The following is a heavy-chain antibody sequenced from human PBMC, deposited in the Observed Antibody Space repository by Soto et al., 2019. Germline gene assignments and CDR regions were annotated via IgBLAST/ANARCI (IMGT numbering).Heavy chain of an antibody. CDR3: ARAKLDQYYYYYGMDV. D-gene: IGHD3-3*01. J-gene: IGHJ6*02. CDR1: GYSFTSYW. CDR2: IDPSDSYI. V-gene: IGHV5-10-1*01. Sequence: GESLKISCKGSGYSFTSYWISWVRQMPGKGLEWMGRIDPSDSYINYSPSFQGHVTISADKSISTAYLQWSSLKASDTAMYYCARAKLDQYYYYYGMDVWGQGTTVTVSS.